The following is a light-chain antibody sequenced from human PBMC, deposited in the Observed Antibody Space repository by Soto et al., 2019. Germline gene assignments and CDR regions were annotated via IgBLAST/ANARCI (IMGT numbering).Light chain of an antibody. Sequence: EIVLTQSPGTLSLSPGERATLSCRASQSVSSNKLAWYQQKPGQAPRLLIYGASDRATGIPDRFSGSGSGTAFSLSISRLEPEDFTVYHCQQYGSSPRTFGQGTKVEIK. CDR1: QSVSSNK. CDR3: QQYGSSPRT. CDR2: GAS. V-gene: IGKV3-20*01. J-gene: IGKJ1*01.